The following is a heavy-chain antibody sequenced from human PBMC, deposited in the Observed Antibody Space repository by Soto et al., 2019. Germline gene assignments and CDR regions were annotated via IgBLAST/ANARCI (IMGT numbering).Heavy chain of an antibody. J-gene: IGHJ6*02. CDR2: FDPEDGET. CDR1: GYTLTELS. V-gene: IGHV1-24*01. D-gene: IGHD3-10*01. CDR3: ATVSDYGSGSYYYYYGMDV. Sequence: ASVKVSCKVSGYTLTELSMHWVRQAPGKGLEWMGGFDPEDGETIYAQKFQGRVTMTEDTSTDTAYMELSSLRSEDTAVYYCATVSDYGSGSYYYYYGMDVWGQGTTVTVSS.